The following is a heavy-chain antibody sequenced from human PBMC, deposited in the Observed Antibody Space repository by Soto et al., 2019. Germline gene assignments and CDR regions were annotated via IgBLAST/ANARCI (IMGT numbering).Heavy chain of an antibody. CDR3: ARGPNILTGYYRGYYYGMDV. J-gene: IGHJ6*02. CDR2: INHSGST. CDR1: GGSFSGYY. D-gene: IGHD3-9*01. V-gene: IGHV4-34*01. Sequence: WETLSLTCAVYGGSFSGYYWSWIRQPPGKGLEWIGEINHSGSTNYNPSLKSRVTISVDTSKNQFSLKLSSVTAADTAVYYCARGPNILTGYYRGYYYGMDVWGQGTTVT.